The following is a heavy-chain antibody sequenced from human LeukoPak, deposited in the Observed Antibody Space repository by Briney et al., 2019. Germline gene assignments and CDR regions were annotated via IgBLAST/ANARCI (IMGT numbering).Heavy chain of an antibody. V-gene: IGHV3-23*01. CDR3: AKDCGGDCYSAFDY. D-gene: IGHD2-21*01. J-gene: IGHJ4*02. CDR2: ISGSGGST. Sequence: SGGSLRLSCAASGFTFSSYAMSWVRQAPGKGLEWVSAISGSGGSTYYADSVKGRFTISRDNSKNTLYLQMNSLRAEDTAVYYCAKDCGGDCYSAFDYWGQGTLVTVSS. CDR1: GFTFSSYA.